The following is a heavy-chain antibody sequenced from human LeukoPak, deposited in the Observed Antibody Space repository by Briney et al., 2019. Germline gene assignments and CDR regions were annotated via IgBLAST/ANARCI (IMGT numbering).Heavy chain of an antibody. J-gene: IGHJ1*01. V-gene: IGHV4-39*01. D-gene: IGHD3-22*01. CDR3: ARRRYYDSTGYFD. CDR2: IYYSGST. Sequence: SETLSLTCTISGGFISSSSYYWGWLRQPPGKGREGVGDIYYSGSTYYSPSLKSRVSISVDTSKNQFSLILSSVIAADTALYYCARRRYYDSTGYFDWGQGTQVTV. CDR1: GGFISSSSYY.